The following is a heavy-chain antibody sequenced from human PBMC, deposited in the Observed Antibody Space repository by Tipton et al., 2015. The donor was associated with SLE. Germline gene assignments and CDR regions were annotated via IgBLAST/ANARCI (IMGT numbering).Heavy chain of an antibody. D-gene: IGHD1/OR15-1a*01. J-gene: IGHJ6*03. CDR3: VRGEEQNYYYTDV. Sequence: TLSLTCTASGGSVSSRTYYWGWIRQPPGKGLEWIGSIYYSGSVYSHPSLKSRVTISVDTYTNQFSLKLSSVTAADSAVYYCVRGEEQNYYYTDVWGKGTAVIVSS. V-gene: IGHV4-39*07. CDR1: GGSVSSRTYY. CDR2: IYYSGSV.